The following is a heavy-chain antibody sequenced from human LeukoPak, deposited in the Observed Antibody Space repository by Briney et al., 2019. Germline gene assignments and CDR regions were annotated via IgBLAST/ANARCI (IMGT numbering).Heavy chain of an antibody. CDR1: GFTFSSYA. V-gene: IGHV3-23*01. Sequence: GGSLRLSCAASGFTFSSYAMSWVRQAPGKGLEWVSAISGGGVGTYYADPVKGRFTFSRDNSKNTLYLQMNCLRAEDTAVYYCAKDRRATLYGEFDYWGQGTLVTVSS. CDR2: ISGGGVGT. D-gene: IGHD3-3*01. J-gene: IGHJ4*02. CDR3: AKDRRATLYGEFDY.